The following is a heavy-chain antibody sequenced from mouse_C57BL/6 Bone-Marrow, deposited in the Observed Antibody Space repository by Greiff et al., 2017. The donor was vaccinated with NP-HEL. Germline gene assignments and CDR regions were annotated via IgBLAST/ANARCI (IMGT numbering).Heavy chain of an antibody. CDR2: IYPRSGNT. CDR3: ARPNCFDY. Sequence: QVQLQQSGAELARPGASVKLSCKASGYTFTSYGISWVKQRTGQGLEWIGEIYPRSGNTYYNEKFKGKATLTADKSSSTAYMELRSLTSEDSAVYFCARPNCFDYWGQGTTLTVSS. J-gene: IGHJ2*01. V-gene: IGHV1-81*01. CDR1: GYTFTSYG.